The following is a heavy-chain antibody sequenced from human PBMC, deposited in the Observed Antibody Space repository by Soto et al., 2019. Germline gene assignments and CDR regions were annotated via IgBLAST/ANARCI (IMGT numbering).Heavy chain of an antibody. CDR2: ISGSGGST. D-gene: IGHD1-26*01. V-gene: IGHV3-23*01. CDR1: GFTFGSYA. CDR3: AKEFTDIVGALIDC. Sequence: PXVSLQLWCAASGFTFGSYAMSWVRQAAGKGLEWVSAISGSGGSTYYADYVKGRFTISRDNSKNTLYLQMNSLRAEDTAVYYCAKEFTDIVGALIDCWGQGTLVTVSS. J-gene: IGHJ4*02.